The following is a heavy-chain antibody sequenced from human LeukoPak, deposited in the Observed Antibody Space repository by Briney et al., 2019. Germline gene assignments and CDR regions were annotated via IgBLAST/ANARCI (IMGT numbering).Heavy chain of an antibody. CDR2: IRSKAYGGTT. CDR1: GFTFGDYA. V-gene: IGHV3-49*04. J-gene: IGHJ4*02. CDR3: YSSGYSFDY. D-gene: IGHD3-22*01. Sequence: GRSLRLSCTASGFTFGDYAMSWVRQAPGKGLEWVGFIRSKAYGGTTEYAASVKGRFTISRDDSKSIAYPQMNSLKTEDTAVYYCYSSGYSFDYWGQGTLVTVSS.